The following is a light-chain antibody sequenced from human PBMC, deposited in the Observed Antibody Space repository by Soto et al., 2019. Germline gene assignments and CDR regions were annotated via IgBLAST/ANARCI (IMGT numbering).Light chain of an antibody. V-gene: IGLV1-51*01. Sequence: QSVLTQPPSVSAAPGQKVTISCSGSSSNIGYNYVAWYQQLPGTPPKLLIYDSTQRAAGIPDRFSGSKSGTSATLAITGLQTEDEADYYCGTWATSLSIPWVFGGGTQLTVL. CDR1: SSNIGYNY. CDR2: DST. J-gene: IGLJ3*02. CDR3: GTWATSLSIPWV.